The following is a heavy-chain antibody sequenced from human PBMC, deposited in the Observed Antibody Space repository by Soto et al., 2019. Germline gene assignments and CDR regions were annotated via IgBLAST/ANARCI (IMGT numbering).Heavy chain of an antibody. V-gene: IGHV4-30-2*01. J-gene: IGHJ6*02. D-gene: IGHD3-10*01. CDR1: GAPITWGDYP. CDR2: IFHGGST. CDR3: TRRRFGVRGVTTMDV. Sequence: SETLSLTCAISGAPITWGDYPWNWIRQPPGKGLEWIGYIFHGGSTYYNPSLRSRVTISVDRSRTQFSLKMSSVTAADTAVYYCTRRRFGVRGVTTMDVWGRGTTVTVSS.